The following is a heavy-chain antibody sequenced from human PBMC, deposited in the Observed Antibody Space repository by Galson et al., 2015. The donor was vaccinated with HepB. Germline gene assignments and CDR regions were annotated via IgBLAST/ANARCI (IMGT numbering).Heavy chain of an antibody. V-gene: IGHV5-51*01. CDR2: IYPGDSDT. J-gene: IGHJ3*01. CDR1: GYSFTSYW. D-gene: IGHD6-6*01. CDR3: ATPTQSSAFDL. Sequence: QSGAEVKKPGESLKISCKGSGYSFTSYWIGWVRQMPGKGLEWMGIIYPGDSDTRYSPSFQGQVTISADKSISTTCLEWRSLKASASAMCYSATPTQSSAFDLSGPGTMATPSS.